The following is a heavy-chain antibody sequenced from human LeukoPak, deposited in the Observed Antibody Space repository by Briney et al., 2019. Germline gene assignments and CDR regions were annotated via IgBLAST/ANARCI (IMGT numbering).Heavy chain of an antibody. V-gene: IGHV3-49*04. D-gene: IGHD3-3*01. CDR1: GFTFRDYA. Sequence: GGSLRLSCAASGFTFRDYAMSWVRLAPGKGLQWVGFIRSKTYGGAADYGASVKGRFTIYRDDSQSIAYLQMNRLEIEDTAVYFCTRIGMGIIGRDPVDYWGQGTLVTVSS. CDR3: TRIGMGIIGRDPVDY. CDR2: IRSKTYGGAA. J-gene: IGHJ4*02.